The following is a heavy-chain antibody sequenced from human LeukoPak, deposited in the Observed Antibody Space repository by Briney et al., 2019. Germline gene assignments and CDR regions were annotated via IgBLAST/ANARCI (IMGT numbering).Heavy chain of an antibody. J-gene: IGHJ4*02. CDR2: ISSDGRTT. Sequence: TGGSLRLSCATSGFTFSNYWMTWDRQAPGKGLVWVTRISSDGRTTNYADSVKGRFTISRDNAKNTMQLQMNSLRVEDTAVYYCARDYYGSVDYWGQGALVTVSP. D-gene: IGHD3-10*01. CDR3: ARDYYGSVDY. CDR1: GFTFSNYW. V-gene: IGHV3-74*01.